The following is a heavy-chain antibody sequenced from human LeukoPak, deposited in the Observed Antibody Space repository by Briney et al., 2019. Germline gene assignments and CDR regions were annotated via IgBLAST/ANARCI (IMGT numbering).Heavy chain of an antibody. CDR1: GGSISSSY. Sequence: SETLSLTCSVSGGSISSSYWSWIRQPPGKGLEWIGYIYYSGSTNYNPSLMSRVTISVDMSKNQFSLMLSSVTAADTAVYYCARVNGYYTYYFDYWGQGTLVTVSS. CDR3: ARVNGYYTYYFDY. CDR2: IYYSGST. V-gene: IGHV4-59*01. D-gene: IGHD3-9*01. J-gene: IGHJ4*02.